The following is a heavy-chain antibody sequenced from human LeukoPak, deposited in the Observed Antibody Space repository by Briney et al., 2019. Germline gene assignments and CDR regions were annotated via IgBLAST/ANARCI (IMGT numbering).Heavy chain of an antibody. J-gene: IGHJ4*02. CDR1: GFTFSSYA. V-gene: IGHV3-66*01. Sequence: PGGSLRLSCAAPGFTFSSYAMSWVRQAPVKGLEWVSVIYSGGGTYYADSVKGRFTISRDNSKNTLYLQMNSLRAEDTAVYYCARDKGTALDYWGQGTLVTVSS. CDR3: ARDKGTALDY. CDR2: IYSGGGT. D-gene: IGHD2-21*02.